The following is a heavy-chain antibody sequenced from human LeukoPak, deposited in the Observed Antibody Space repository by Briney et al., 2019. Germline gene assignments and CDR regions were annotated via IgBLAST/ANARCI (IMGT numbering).Heavy chain of an antibody. V-gene: IGHV4-34*01. CDR1: GGSFGGYY. CDR2: INHSGNT. J-gene: IGHJ6*03. D-gene: IGHD6-13*01. CDR3: ASGIGAAADYFYYYMDV. Sequence: SETLSLTCALSGGSFGGYYWSYIRQPPGKGLEWIGEINHSGNTYYNPSLTSRVTISLDTSKNQCSLKLSSVTAADTAVYYCASGIGAAADYFYYYMDVWGKGTTVTVSS.